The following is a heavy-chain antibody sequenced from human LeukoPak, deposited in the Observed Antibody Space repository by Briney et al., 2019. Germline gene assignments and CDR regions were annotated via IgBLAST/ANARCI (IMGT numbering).Heavy chain of an antibody. CDR2: IYHSGGT. Sequence: PSETLSLTCTVSGGSISSHFWSWIRQPPGKGLEWIGYIYHSGGTNYNPSLKSRVTISVDTSKNQFSLRLGSVTAADTAVYYCATTACHCSEFWGQGTLVTVSS. D-gene: IGHD6-6*01. CDR3: ATTACHCSEF. V-gene: IGHV4-59*08. CDR1: GGSISSHF. J-gene: IGHJ4*02.